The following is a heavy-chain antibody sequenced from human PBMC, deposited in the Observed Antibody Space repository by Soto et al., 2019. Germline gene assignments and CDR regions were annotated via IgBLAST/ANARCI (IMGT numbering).Heavy chain of an antibody. CDR3: AKDPQYYGSASLSAPHY. V-gene: IGHV3-30*18. CDR1: GFTFRSYG. D-gene: IGHD3-10*01. Sequence: GGSLRLSCAASGFTFRSYGMYWVRQAPGKGREWVAVISSDGSNKQYGDSVKDRFTISRDNSKNTLYLQMNSLRAEDTAVYYCAKDPQYYGSASLSAPHYWGQETLVTASS. J-gene: IGHJ4*02. CDR2: ISSDGSNK.